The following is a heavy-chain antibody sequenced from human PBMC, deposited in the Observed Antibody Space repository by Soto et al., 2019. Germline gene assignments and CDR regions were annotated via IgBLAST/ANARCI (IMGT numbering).Heavy chain of an antibody. CDR2: VKQDGSEK. V-gene: IGHV3-7*01. CDR3: ARRGCSNGVCPDRYYMDV. CDR1: GFTFRSYW. Sequence: GGSLRLSCVVSGFTFRSYWMSWVRQAPGKGLEWVANVKQDGSEKNYVDSVKGRFTISRDNAKNSLYLEMNSLRAEDTAVYYCARRGCSNGVCPDRYYMDVWGKGTTVTVSS. D-gene: IGHD2-8*01. J-gene: IGHJ6*03.